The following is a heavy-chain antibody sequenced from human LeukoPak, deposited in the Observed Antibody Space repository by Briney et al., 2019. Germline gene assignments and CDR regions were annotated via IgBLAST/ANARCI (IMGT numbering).Heavy chain of an antibody. CDR2: IHNSGTT. J-gene: IGHJ4*02. V-gene: IGHV4-34*01. Sequence: TSETLSLTCAVSGGPFSGYFWSWIRQSSGKGLEWIGEIHNSGTTNYNPSLNSRVTISEDTSKNQFYLNLSSVTAADTAVYYCARRYYYNLGSFPFDFWGQGTLVTVSS. CDR3: ARRYYYNLGSFPFDF. D-gene: IGHD3-10*01. CDR1: GGPFSGYF.